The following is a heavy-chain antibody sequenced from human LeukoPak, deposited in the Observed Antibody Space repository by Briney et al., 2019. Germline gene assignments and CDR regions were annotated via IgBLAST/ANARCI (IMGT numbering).Heavy chain of an antibody. V-gene: IGHV1-2*02. CDR2: INPNSGGT. CDR3: ARSSSGYAIRPRVAYFGY. CDR1: GYTFTGYY. D-gene: IGHD5-12*01. J-gene: IGHJ4*02. Sequence: VASVKVSCKASGYTFTGYYMHWVRQAPGQGLEWMGWINPNSGGTNYAQKFQGRVTMTRDTSISTAYMELSRLRSDDTAVYYCARSSSGYAIRPRVAYFGYWGQGTLVTVSS.